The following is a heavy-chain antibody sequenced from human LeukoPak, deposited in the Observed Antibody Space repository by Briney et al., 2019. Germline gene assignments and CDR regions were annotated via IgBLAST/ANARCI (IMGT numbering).Heavy chain of an antibody. V-gene: IGHV4-39*01. CDR3: ARHSPLGAYVGGLDG. Sequence: SETLSLTCTVSGGSISSSNYLWGRIRQPPGKGLECIGRNYRSGNTYYNPSSKSRVTISVDTSKNQFSLKLSSVTPADTAVYYCARHSPLGAYVGGLDGWGEGALVTVSS. CDR1: GGSISSSNYL. J-gene: IGHJ4*02. D-gene: IGHD3-16*01. CDR2: NYRSGNT.